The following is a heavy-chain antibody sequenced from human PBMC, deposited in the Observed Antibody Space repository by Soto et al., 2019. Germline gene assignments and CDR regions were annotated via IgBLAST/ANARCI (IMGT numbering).Heavy chain of an antibody. Sequence: QAHLQQWGGGLLRPSETLSLTCAVYGGSFDGYYWTWIRQPPGKGLEWIGEINHRAVTHFNPSLKSRVTISVDTSKNQFSLRLNSVTAADTAVYYCARAGLGSIGLWSRAYYLEFWGQGSVVTVSS. V-gene: IGHV4-34*01. D-gene: IGHD6-19*01. J-gene: IGHJ4*02. CDR3: ARAGLGSIGLWSRAYYLEF. CDR1: GGSFDGYY. CDR2: INHRAVT.